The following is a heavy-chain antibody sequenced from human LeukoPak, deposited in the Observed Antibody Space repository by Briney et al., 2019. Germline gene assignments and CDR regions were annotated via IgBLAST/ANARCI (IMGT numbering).Heavy chain of an antibody. Sequence: ASVKVSCKASGYTFTSYGISWVRQAPGQGLEWMGWISAYNGNTKYSQEFQGRVTITRDTSASTAYMELRSLRSEDMAVYYCARSRNPGLWFDPWGQGTLVTVSS. CDR3: ARSRNPGLWFDP. CDR2: ISAYNGNT. CDR1: GYTFTSYG. J-gene: IGHJ5*02. V-gene: IGHV1-18*03. D-gene: IGHD1-14*01.